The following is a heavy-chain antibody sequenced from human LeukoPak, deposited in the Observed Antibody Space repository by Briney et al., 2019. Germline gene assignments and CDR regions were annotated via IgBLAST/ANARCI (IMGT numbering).Heavy chain of an antibody. J-gene: IGHJ4*02. CDR2: IYYSGST. CDR1: GGSISSSSYY. CDR3: ARDPVRGVTPFDY. V-gene: IGHV4-39*07. D-gene: IGHD3-10*01. Sequence: SETLSLTCTVSGGSISSSSYYWGWIRQPPGTGLEWIGSIYYSGSTYYNPSLKSRVTISVDTSKNQFSLELSSVTAADTAVYYCARDPVRGVTPFDYWGQGTLVTVSS.